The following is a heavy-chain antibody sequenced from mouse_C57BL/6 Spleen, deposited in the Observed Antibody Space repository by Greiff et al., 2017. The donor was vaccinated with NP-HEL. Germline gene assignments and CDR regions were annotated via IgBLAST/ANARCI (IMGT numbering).Heavy chain of an antibody. CDR3: ARSGWDDYAMDY. D-gene: IGHD4-1*01. V-gene: IGHV1-76*01. CDR2: IYPGSGNT. Sequence: VQLQQSGAELVRPGASVKLSCKASGYTFTDYYINWVKQRPGQGLEWIARIYPGSGNTYYNEKFKGKATLTAEKSSSTAYMQLSSLTSEDSAVYFCARSGWDDYAMDYWGQGTSVTVSS. J-gene: IGHJ4*01. CDR1: GYTFTDYY.